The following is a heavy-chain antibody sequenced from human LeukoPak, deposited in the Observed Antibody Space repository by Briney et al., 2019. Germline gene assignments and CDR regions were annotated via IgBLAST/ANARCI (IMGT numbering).Heavy chain of an antibody. V-gene: IGHV3-20*04. CDR3: ARDEVGPTTRGVWFDS. CDR1: GFTFDDYG. J-gene: IGHJ5*01. D-gene: IGHD1-26*01. CDR2: INWNAGST. Sequence: GSLRLSCAASGFTFDDYGMSWVRQAPGRGLEWVSGINWNAGSTGYADSVKGRFTISRDNAKNSLYLEMNSLRAEDTALYYCARDEVGPTTRGVWFDSWGQGTLVTVSS.